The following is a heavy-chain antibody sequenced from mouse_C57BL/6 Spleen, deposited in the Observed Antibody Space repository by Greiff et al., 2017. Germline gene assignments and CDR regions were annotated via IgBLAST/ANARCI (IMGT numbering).Heavy chain of an antibody. V-gene: IGHV1-9*01. CDR2: ILPGSGST. CDR1: GYTFTGYW. Sequence: QVQLQQSGAELMKPGASVKLSCKATGYTFTGYWIEWVKQRPGHGLEWIGEILPGSGSTNYNEKFKGKATFTADTSSNTAYMQLSSLTTEDSAIYYCARGPIYDGYYAWYFDGWGTGTTVTVSS. D-gene: IGHD2-3*01. CDR3: ARGPIYDGYYAWYFDG. J-gene: IGHJ1*03.